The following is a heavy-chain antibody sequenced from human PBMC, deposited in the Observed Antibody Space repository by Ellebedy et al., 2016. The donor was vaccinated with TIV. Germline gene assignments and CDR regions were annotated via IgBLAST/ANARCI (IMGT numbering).Heavy chain of an antibody. J-gene: IGHJ2*01. Sequence: SETLSLTXTVSGGSISSYYWSWIRQPPGKGLEWIGYIYYSGSTNYNPSLKSRVTISVDTSKNQFSLKLSSVTAADTAVYYCARDRRVLLWFGELLSRRYWYFDLWGRGTLVTVSS. CDR1: GGSISSYY. CDR2: IYYSGST. D-gene: IGHD3-10*01. CDR3: ARDRRVLLWFGELLSRRYWYFDL. V-gene: IGHV4-59*12.